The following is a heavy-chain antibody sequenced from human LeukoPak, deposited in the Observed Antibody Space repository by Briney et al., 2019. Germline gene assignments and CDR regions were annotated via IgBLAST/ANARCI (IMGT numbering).Heavy chain of an antibody. CDR1: GFTFSGYY. Sequence: AGGSLRLSCEGSGFTFSGYYMSWIRQAPGKGLEWVSYINPSGSTIYYTDYVKGRFTISRDNDKKSLDLQMYSLRAEDTAVYYCARVRGSGFCSGSSCAKDPGYHYYMGVWGKGTTVTVSS. CDR3: ARVRGSGFCSGSSCAKDPGYHYYMGV. D-gene: IGHD2-2*01. V-gene: IGHV3-11*01. J-gene: IGHJ6*03. CDR2: INPSGSTI.